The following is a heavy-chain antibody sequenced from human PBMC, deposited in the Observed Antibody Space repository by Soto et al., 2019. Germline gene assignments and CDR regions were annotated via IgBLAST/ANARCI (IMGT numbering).Heavy chain of an antibody. CDR1: GFTFSRYA. CDR2: IGGGDHDT. Sequence: EVQLLESGGGLVQPGGSLRLSCAASGFTFSRYAMSWVRQVPGRGLEWVAGIGGGDHDTYYTDSVKGRFTVYRDNSNNIMYLQMNSLRVEDTAIYYCAKDRVDHNSVWDAFDICGQGTMVTVSS. J-gene: IGHJ3*02. D-gene: IGHD1-20*01. V-gene: IGHV3-23*01. CDR3: AKDRVDHNSVWDAFDI.